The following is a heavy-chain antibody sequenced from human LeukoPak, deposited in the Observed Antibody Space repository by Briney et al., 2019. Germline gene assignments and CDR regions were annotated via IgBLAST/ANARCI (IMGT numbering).Heavy chain of an antibody. CDR1: GYTFTGYY. CDR3: ARVNDDSSGYYYDY. D-gene: IGHD3-22*01. J-gene: IGHJ4*02. Sequence: GASVKASCKASGYTFTGYYMHWVRQAPGQGLEWMGWINPNSGGTNYAQKFQGRVTMTRDTSISTAYMELSRLRSDDTAVYYCARVNDDSSGYYYDYWGQGTLVTVSS. CDR2: INPNSGGT. V-gene: IGHV1-2*02.